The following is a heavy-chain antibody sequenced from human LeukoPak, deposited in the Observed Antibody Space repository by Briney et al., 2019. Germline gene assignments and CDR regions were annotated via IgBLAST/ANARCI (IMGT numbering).Heavy chain of an antibody. V-gene: IGHV3-33*01. CDR1: GFTFSSYG. Sequence: GRSLRLSCAASGFTFSSYGMHWVRQAPGKGLEWVAVIWYDGSNKYYADSVKGRFTISRDNSKNTLYLQMNSLRAEDTAVYYCARGPYYDSSGSSLDYWGQGTLVTVSS. D-gene: IGHD3-22*01. J-gene: IGHJ4*02. CDR3: ARGPYYDSSGSSLDY. CDR2: IWYDGSNK.